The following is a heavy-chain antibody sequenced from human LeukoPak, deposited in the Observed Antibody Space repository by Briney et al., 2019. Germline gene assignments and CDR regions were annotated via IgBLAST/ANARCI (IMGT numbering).Heavy chain of an antibody. CDR1: GFTFSSYW. CDR3: ARIRRGWSQNWDY. J-gene: IGHJ4*02. V-gene: IGHV3-7*01. CDR2: IKQDGSEK. D-gene: IGHD6-19*01. Sequence: PGGSLRLSCAASGFTFSSYWMSWVRQAPGKGLEWVANIKQDGSEKYYVDSVKGRFTISRDNAKNSVYLQMNSLRAEDTAVYYCARIRRGWSQNWDYWGQGTLVTVSS.